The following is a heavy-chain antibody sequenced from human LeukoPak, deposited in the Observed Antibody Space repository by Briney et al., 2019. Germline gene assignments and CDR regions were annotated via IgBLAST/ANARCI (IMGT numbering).Heavy chain of an antibody. CDR3: TRRAPTSYGHYLDS. CDR1: GDSISSYY. J-gene: IGHJ4*02. D-gene: IGHD3-10*01. Sequence: SETLSLTCTVSGDSISSYYWSWIRQTPGKGLEWIGYIHTNGRTNYSPSLKSRVTMSVDSSKNQLSLMLSFVTAADTAVYYCTRRAPTSYGHYLDSWGQGTLVTVSS. CDR2: IHTNGRT. V-gene: IGHV4-4*09.